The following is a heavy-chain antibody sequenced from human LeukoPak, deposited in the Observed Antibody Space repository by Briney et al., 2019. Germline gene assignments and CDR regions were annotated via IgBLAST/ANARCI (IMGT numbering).Heavy chain of an antibody. J-gene: IGHJ4*02. Sequence: PGGSLRLSCAASGFTFSSYWMSWVRQAPGKGLEWVANIKQDGSEKYYVDSVKGRFTISRDNAKNSLYLQMNSLRAEDTALYYCAKSGHIRSIAAAVDYWGQGTLVTVSS. V-gene: IGHV3-7*03. D-gene: IGHD6-13*01. CDR3: AKSGHIRSIAAAVDY. CDR1: GFTFSSYW. CDR2: IKQDGSEK.